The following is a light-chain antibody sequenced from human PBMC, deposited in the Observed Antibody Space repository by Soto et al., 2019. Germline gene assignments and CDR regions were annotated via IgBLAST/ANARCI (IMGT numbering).Light chain of an antibody. J-gene: IGKJ2*01. V-gene: IGKV3-20*01. CDR1: QSVSSNY. CDR3: QQYANSPFT. Sequence: EIVLTQSPGTLPLSPGERATLSCRASQSVSSNYLVWYQQKPGQAPRPLIYGASSRATGIPDRFSGSGSGTDFTLTISRLEPEDSAVYYCQQYANSPFTFGQGTKLEIK. CDR2: GAS.